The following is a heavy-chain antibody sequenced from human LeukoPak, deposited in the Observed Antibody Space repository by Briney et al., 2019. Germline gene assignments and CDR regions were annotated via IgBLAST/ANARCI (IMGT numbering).Heavy chain of an antibody. J-gene: IGHJ4*02. Sequence: GGSLRLSCAASGFTFSSYSMNWVRQAPGKGLEWVSSISSSSSYIYYADSVKGRFTISRDNAKNSLYLQMNSLRAEGTAVYYCARDIGARPLDYWGQGTLVTVSS. CDR1: GFTFSSYS. CDR2: ISSSSSYI. D-gene: IGHD6-6*01. CDR3: ARDIGARPLDY. V-gene: IGHV3-21*01.